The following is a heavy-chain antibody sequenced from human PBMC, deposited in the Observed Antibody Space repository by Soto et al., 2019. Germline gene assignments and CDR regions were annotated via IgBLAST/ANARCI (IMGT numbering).Heavy chain of an antibody. V-gene: IGHV1-69*08. Sequence: QVHLVQSGAEVRKPGSSVKVSCKPPGGTSSTYTISWVRQAPGQGLEWMGRIIAVLGITNYAQSFQGRVTITAYKSTSTAYMELSSLRSEDTAVYYCAREEGTVTYDYWGQGTLVTVSS. J-gene: IGHJ4*02. CDR3: AREEGTVTYDY. CDR2: IIAVLGIT. D-gene: IGHD4-17*01. CDR1: GGTSSTYT.